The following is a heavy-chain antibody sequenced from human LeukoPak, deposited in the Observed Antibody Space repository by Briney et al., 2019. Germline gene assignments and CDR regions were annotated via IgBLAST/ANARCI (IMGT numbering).Heavy chain of an antibody. CDR2: IYYSGIT. CDR3: ARIYSSCSGGSCFLGEVDY. J-gene: IGHJ4*02. V-gene: IGHV4-59*08. Sequence: SETLSLTCTVSGVSITTYYWTWIRQPPGKGLEWIGYIYYSGITDYNPSLKSRVTISVDTSKNQFSLKLSSVTAADTAVYFCARIYSSCSGGSCFLGEVDYWGQGALVTVSS. CDR1: GVSITTYY. D-gene: IGHD2-15*01.